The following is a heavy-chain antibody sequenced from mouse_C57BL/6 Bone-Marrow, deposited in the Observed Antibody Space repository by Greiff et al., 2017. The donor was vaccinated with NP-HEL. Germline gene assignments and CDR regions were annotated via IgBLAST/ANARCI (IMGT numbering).Heavy chain of an antibody. J-gene: IGHJ1*03. Sequence: VQLQQSGPELVKPGASVKISCKASGYTFTDYYINWVKQRPGQGLEWIGWIFPGSGSTYYNEKVKGKATLTVAKSYSTAYMLLSSLTSEDSAVYFCSSPLLRYYWYFGVWGTGPTVTVAS. V-gene: IGHV1-75*01. CDR1: GYTFTDYY. CDR2: IFPGSGST. D-gene: IGHD1-1*01. CDR3: SSPLLRYYWYFGV.